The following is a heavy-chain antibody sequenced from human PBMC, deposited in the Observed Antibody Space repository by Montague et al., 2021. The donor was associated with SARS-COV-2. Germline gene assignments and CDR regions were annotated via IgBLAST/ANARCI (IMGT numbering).Heavy chain of an antibody. CDR3: ARLRDGVVPSPILGVGPYHSYCYMDV. Sequence: SETLSLTCAVHGTSFSGYYWNWIRQPPGKGLEWIGEINHGGSTKYSPSLKSRLTISADTSKNQFSLKLTSVAAADTAVYYCARLRDGVVPSPILGVGPYHSYCYMDVWGRGTTVTVSS. J-gene: IGHJ6*03. CDR1: GTSFSGYY. D-gene: IGHD3-10*01. CDR2: INHGGST. V-gene: IGHV4-34*01.